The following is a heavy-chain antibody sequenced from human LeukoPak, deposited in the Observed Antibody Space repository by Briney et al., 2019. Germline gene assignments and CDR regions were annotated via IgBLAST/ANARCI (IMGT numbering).Heavy chain of an antibody. D-gene: IGHD1-26*01. CDR3: ARDKEGGFDY. CDR2: ISSSSSTV. CDR1: GFTFSSYS. J-gene: IGHJ4*02. Sequence: GGSLRLSCAASGFTFSSYSMNWVRQAPGKGLEWVSYISSSSSTVYYADSVKGRFTISRDNAKNSLYLQMNSLRAEDTAVYYCARDKEGGFDYWGQGTLVTVSS. V-gene: IGHV3-48*01.